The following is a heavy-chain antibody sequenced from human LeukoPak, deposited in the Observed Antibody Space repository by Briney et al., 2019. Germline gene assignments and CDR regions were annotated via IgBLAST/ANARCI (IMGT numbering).Heavy chain of an antibody. CDR2: IYTSGST. Sequence: NTSETLSLTCTVSGGSISSGSYYWSWIRQPAGKGLEWIGRIYTSGSTNYNPSLKSRVTISVDTSKSQFSLKLSSVTAADTAVYYCARGYGAYYGSGSYGALDAFDIWGQGTMVTVSS. J-gene: IGHJ3*02. D-gene: IGHD3-10*01. CDR3: ARGYGAYYGSGSYGALDAFDI. V-gene: IGHV4-61*02. CDR1: GGSISSGSYY.